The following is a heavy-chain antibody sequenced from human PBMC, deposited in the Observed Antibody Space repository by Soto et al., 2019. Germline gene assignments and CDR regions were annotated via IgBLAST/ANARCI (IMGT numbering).Heavy chain of an antibody. CDR1: GFSFSSYA. J-gene: IGHJ4*02. Sequence: VQLLESGGGLVQPGGSLRLSCAASGFSFSSYAMVWVRQAPGKGLEWVSVISARGGSSYFADSVKGRFTTSRDNSKNVLSLEMNSLRADDTAIYFCAKGSIEYSASVDNWGQGTLVLVSS. CDR3: AKGSIEYSASVDN. CDR2: ISARGGSS. D-gene: IGHD5-12*01. V-gene: IGHV3-23*01.